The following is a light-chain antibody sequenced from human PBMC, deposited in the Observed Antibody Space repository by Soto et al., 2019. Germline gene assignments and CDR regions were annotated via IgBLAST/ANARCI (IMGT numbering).Light chain of an antibody. CDR2: DVS. CDR1: SSDVGGYSY. V-gene: IGLV2-11*01. Sequence: QSVVTQPRSVSWSPGHSVTISCTGTSSDVGGYSYVSWYQQHPGKAPKLMISDVSKRPSGVPDRFSGSKFGNTASLTISGLQAEDEADYYCCSYAGAFTHVFGSGTKGTVL. J-gene: IGLJ1*01. CDR3: CSYAGAFTHV.